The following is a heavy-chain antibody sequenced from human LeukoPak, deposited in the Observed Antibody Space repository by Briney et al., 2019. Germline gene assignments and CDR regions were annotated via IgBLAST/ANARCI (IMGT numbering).Heavy chain of an antibody. Sequence: SVKVSCKASGGTFSSYAISWVRQAPGQGLEWMGGIIPIFGTANYAQKFQGRVTITADESTSTAYMELSSLRSEDTAVYYCARDAKISDYVWGSYRHLDYWGQGTLVTVSS. CDR2: IIPIFGTA. J-gene: IGHJ4*02. V-gene: IGHV1-69*13. D-gene: IGHD3-16*02. CDR3: ARDAKISDYVWGSYRHLDY. CDR1: GGTFSSYA.